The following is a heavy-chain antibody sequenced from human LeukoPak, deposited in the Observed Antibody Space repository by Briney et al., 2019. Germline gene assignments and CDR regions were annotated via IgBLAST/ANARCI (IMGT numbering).Heavy chain of an antibody. CDR3: AKKEIVATNYFDY. D-gene: IGHD5-12*01. Sequence: GGSLRLSCAASGFTFSSYEMNWVRQAPGKGLEWVSYISSSGSTIYYADSVKGRFTISRDNSRNTLYLQMNSLRAEDTAVYYCAKKEIVATNYFDYWGQGTLVTVSS. CDR2: ISSSGSTI. V-gene: IGHV3-48*03. J-gene: IGHJ4*02. CDR1: GFTFSSYE.